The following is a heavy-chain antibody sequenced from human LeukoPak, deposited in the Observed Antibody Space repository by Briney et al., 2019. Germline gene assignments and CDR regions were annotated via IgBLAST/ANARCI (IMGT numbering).Heavy chain of an antibody. V-gene: IGHV4-4*07. J-gene: IGHJ4*02. CDR2: ISTSGST. D-gene: IGHD3-9*01. CDR3: ARRRRTYYDILTGYHYYFDY. CDR1: GGSISSYY. Sequence: SETLSLTCTVSGGSISSYYWSWIRQPAGKGLESIGHISTSGSTNYNPSLKSRVTISVDTSKNQFSLKLSSVPAADTAVYYCARRRRTYYDILTGYHYYFDYWGQGTLVTVSS.